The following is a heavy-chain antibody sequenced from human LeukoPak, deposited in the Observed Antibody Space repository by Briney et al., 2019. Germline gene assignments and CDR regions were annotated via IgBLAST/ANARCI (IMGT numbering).Heavy chain of an antibody. CDR3: ARRGSRIAAAGCFQH. V-gene: IGHV4-34*01. J-gene: IGHJ1*01. D-gene: IGHD6-13*01. CDR1: GGSFSGYY. CDR2: INHSGST. Sequence: SETLSLTCAVYGGSFSGYYWSWIRQPPGKGLEWIGEINHSGSTNYNPSLKSRVTISVDTSKNQFSLKLSSVTAADTAVYYCARRGSRIAAAGCFQHWGQGTLVTVSS.